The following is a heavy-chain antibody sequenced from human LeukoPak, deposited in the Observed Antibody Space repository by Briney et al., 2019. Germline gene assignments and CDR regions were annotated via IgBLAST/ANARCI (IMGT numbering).Heavy chain of an antibody. D-gene: IGHD1-26*01. CDR2: ISAYNGNT. CDR1: GYTFTSYG. V-gene: IGHV1-18*01. Sequence: ASVKVSCKASGYTFTSYGISWVRQAPGQGLEWMGWISAYNGNTNYAQKLQGRVTMTTDTSTSTAYMELRSLRSDDTVVYYCARVREVGATNFYYFDYWGQGTLVTVSS. J-gene: IGHJ4*02. CDR3: ARVREVGATNFYYFDY.